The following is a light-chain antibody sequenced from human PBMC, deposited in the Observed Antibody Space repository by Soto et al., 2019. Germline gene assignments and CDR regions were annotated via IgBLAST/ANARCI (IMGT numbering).Light chain of an antibody. Sequence: EIVMTQSPATLSVSPGDRATLSCRASQSVSNNLAWYQQKPGQAPRLLIYGASTRATGIPARFSGSRSGTEFTLTISSLQSEDFAVYYCQQYNNWPLTFGGGTKVEIK. CDR1: QSVSNN. CDR2: GAS. J-gene: IGKJ4*01. CDR3: QQYNNWPLT. V-gene: IGKV3-15*01.